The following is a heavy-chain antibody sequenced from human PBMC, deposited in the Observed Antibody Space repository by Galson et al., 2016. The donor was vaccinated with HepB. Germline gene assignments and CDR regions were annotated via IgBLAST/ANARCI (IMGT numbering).Heavy chain of an antibody. D-gene: IGHD4-11*01. Sequence: SLRLSCAASGFTFGDYAMHWVRQAPGKGLEWVSGISWNSGSIDYADSVKGRFTISRDNAKNSLYLQMNSLRTEDTALYYCTKDTRPRMAPRSDSICGMDVWGRGTTVTVSS. CDR1: GFTFGDYA. CDR2: ISWNSGSI. V-gene: IGHV3-9*01. J-gene: IGHJ6*02. CDR3: TKDTRPRMAPRSDSICGMDV.